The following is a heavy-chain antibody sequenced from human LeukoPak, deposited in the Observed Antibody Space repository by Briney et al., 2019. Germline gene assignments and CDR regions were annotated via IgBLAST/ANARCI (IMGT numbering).Heavy chain of an antibody. CDR3: VRSSGSSSADS. Sequence: QTGGSLRLSCEASGFTFSHSWMSWVRQAPGKGLEWVANIKQDGSEKYYVHSVEGRFTISRDNAKNSLSLQMNSLRGEDTAVYYCVRSSGSSSADSWGQGTLVTVSS. J-gene: IGHJ4*02. CDR2: IKQDGSEK. D-gene: IGHD6-6*01. V-gene: IGHV3-7*01. CDR1: GFTFSHSW.